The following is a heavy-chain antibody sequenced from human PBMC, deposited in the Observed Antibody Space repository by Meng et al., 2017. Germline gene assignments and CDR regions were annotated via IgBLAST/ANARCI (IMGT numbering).Heavy chain of an antibody. CDR2: IIPILGIA. CDR3: ARDSTVTTFRGRGGWFDP. J-gene: IGHJ5*02. V-gene: IGHV1-69*04. CDR1: GGTFSSYT. Sequence: SVKVSCKASGGTFSSYTISWVRQAPGQGLEWMGRIIPILGIANYAQKFQGRVTIIADKSTSTAYMELSSLRSEDTAVYYCARDSTVTTFRGRGGWFDPWGQGTLVTVSS. D-gene: IGHD4-17*01.